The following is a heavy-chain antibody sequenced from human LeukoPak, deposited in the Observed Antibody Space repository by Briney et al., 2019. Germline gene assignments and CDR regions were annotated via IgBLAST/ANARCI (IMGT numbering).Heavy chain of an antibody. CDR2: INHSGST. V-gene: IGHV4-34*01. CDR3: ARGNIAARPRYFDY. Sequence: SETLSLTCAVYGGSFSGYYWSWIRQPPGKGLEWIGEINHSGSTNYNPSLKSRVTISVDTSKNQFSLKLSSVTAADTAVYYCARGNIAARPRYFDYWGQGTLVTVSS. CDR1: GGSFSGYY. D-gene: IGHD6-6*01. J-gene: IGHJ4*02.